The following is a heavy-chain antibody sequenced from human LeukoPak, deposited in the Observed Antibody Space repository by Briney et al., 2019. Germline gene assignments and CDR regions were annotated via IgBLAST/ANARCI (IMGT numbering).Heavy chain of an antibody. CDR3: ARDSFPYYDFWSGYEAFFDY. Sequence: SVKVSCKASGGTFSSYAISWVRQAPGQGLEWMGRIIPIVGIANYAQKFQGRVTITADKSTSTAYMELSSLRSEDTAVYYCARDSFPYYDFWSGYEAFFDYWGQGTLVTVSS. CDR1: GGTFSSYA. CDR2: IIPIVGIA. V-gene: IGHV1-69*04. D-gene: IGHD3-3*01. J-gene: IGHJ4*02.